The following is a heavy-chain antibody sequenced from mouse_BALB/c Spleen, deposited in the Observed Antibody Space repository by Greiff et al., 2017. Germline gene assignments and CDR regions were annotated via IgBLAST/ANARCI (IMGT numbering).Heavy chain of an antibody. CDR2: ISDGGSYT. Sequence: DVQLVESGGGLVKPGGSLKLSCAASGFTFSDYYMYWVRQTPEKRLEWVATISDGGSYTYYPDSVKGRFTISRDNAKNNLYLQMSSLKSEDTAMYYCARDNGDEGFAYWGQGTLVTVSA. CDR3: ARDNGDEGFAY. V-gene: IGHV5-4*02. CDR1: GFTFSDYY. J-gene: IGHJ3*01.